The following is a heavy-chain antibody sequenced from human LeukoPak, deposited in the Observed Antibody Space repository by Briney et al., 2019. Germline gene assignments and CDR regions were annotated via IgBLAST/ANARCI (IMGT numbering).Heavy chain of an antibody. CDR1: GFTVSSNY. Sequence: GGSLRLSCAASGFTVSSNYMSWVRQGPGKGLEWVSVIYSGGSTYYANSVKGRFTISRDDSKNTLFLQMSSLKTEDTAVYYCTTNLNLGWEVQLRPGWGQGTLVTVSS. CDR3: TTNLNLGWEVQLRPG. D-gene: IGHD1-1*01. J-gene: IGHJ4*02. CDR2: IYSGGST. V-gene: IGHV3-53*01.